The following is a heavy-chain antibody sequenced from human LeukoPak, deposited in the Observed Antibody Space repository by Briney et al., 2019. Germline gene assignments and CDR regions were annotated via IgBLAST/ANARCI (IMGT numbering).Heavy chain of an antibody. V-gene: IGHV4-34*01. Sequence: SETLSLTCSVYGGSFSVYFWSWVRQSPGKGLEWIGEMDDGGNTNYNPPPRTRVIVSMQKSKKQSSLVMRSVAAADTAVYYCARFSRITWGDWEGAFDIWGQGTTVIVSS. CDR3: ARFSRITWGDWEGAFDI. D-gene: IGHD3-10*01. J-gene: IGHJ3*02. CDR1: GGSFSVYF. CDR2: MDDGGNT.